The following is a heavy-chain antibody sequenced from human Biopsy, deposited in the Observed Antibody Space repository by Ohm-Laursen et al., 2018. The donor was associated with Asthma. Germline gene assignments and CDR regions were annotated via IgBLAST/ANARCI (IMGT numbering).Heavy chain of an antibody. J-gene: IGHJ4*02. CDR2: INSVFGTT. D-gene: IGHD2-2*01. Sequence: SVKVSCKSLGGTFNTYVIGWVRQAPGQGLEWMGGINSVFGTTTYPQKIQDRVTITADDSTSAVYMELSSLRSEDTAVYYCARKAGSCISRTCYSLDFWGQGTLVTVSS. V-gene: IGHV1-69*13. CDR1: GGTFNTYV. CDR3: ARKAGSCISRTCYSLDF.